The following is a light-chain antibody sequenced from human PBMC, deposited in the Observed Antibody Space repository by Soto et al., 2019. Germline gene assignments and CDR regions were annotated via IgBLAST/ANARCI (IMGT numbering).Light chain of an antibody. V-gene: IGKV1-6*01. J-gene: IGKJ2*01. CDR2: AAS. Sequence: IQMTQSPSSLSASVGDRVTITCRASQSIDTYLNWYQRKPGKAPNVLIYAASNLQSGVPSRFSGSGSGTDFTLIISSLQPEDFATYYCLQDYDYPYTFGQGTKLEIK. CDR1: QSIDTY. CDR3: LQDYDYPYT.